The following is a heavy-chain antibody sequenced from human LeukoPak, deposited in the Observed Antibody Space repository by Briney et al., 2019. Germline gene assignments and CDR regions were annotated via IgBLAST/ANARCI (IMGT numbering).Heavy chain of an antibody. Sequence: SETLSLTCTVSGGSISSSSYYWGWIRQPPGKGLEWIGSIYYSGSTYYNPSLKRRVTISVDTSKNQFSLKLSSVTAADTAVYYCARQGRLTTFDYWGQGTLVTVSS. CDR3: ARQGRLTTFDY. D-gene: IGHD4-11*01. CDR2: IYYSGST. CDR1: GGSISSSSYY. V-gene: IGHV4-39*01. J-gene: IGHJ4*02.